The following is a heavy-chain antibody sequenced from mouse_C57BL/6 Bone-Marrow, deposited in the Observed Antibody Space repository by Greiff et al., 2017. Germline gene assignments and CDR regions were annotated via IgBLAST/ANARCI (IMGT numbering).Heavy chain of an antibody. CDR3: ALTGGPPWFAY. Sequence: VQLQQSGAELVKPGASVKLSCTASGFNIKDYYMHWVKQRTEQGLEWIGRIDPEDGETKDAPKFQGKATITADTSSNTAYLQLSSLTSEDTAVYYCALTGGPPWFAYWGQGTLVTVSA. V-gene: IGHV14-2*01. CDR1: GFNIKDYY. D-gene: IGHD4-1*01. CDR2: IDPEDGET. J-gene: IGHJ3*01.